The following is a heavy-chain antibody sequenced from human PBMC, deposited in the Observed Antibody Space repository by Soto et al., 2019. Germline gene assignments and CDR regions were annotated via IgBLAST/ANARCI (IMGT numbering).Heavy chain of an antibody. Sequence: GGSLRLSCAASGFTVSSKYMSWVRQAPGKGLEWVSLIQSGGPTYYADSVKGRFTISRDTSENTLHLQMDSLRAEDTAVYYCARDGECWCRWRNYDDYMDVWGKGTKVTVSS. V-gene: IGHV3-66*01. D-gene: IGHD2-15*01. CDR1: GFTVSSKY. J-gene: IGHJ6*03. CDR3: ARDGECWCRWRNYDDYMDV. CDR2: IQSGGPT.